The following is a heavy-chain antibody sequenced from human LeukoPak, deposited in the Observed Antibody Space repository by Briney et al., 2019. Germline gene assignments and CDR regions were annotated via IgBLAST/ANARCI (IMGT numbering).Heavy chain of an antibody. CDR1: GYTFTSYG. Sequence: ASXXVSCKASGYTFTSYGISWVRQAPGQGLEWMGWISAYNGNTNYAQKLQGRVTMTTDTSTSTAYMELRSLRSDDTAVYYCARARGGGSNPNLNDYWGQGTLVTVSS. D-gene: IGHD2-15*01. CDR3: ARARGGGSNPNLNDY. CDR2: ISAYNGNT. J-gene: IGHJ4*02. V-gene: IGHV1-18*01.